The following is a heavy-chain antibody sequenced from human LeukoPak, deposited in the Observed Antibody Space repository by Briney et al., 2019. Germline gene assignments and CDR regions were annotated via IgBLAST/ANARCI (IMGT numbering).Heavy chain of an antibody. V-gene: IGHV3-23*01. J-gene: IGHJ5*02. CDR3: AKDGAQYSSGPECDP. D-gene: IGHD6-19*01. CDR2: ISHDGMNA. Sequence: PGGSLRLSCAASGLHFSGTAMSWVRQAPGKGLEWVSAISHDGMNAYYADSVKGRFTISRDNSKKTVSLEMSSLTAADTGVYHCAKDGAQYSSGPECDPRGQGALVTVSP. CDR1: GLHFSGTA.